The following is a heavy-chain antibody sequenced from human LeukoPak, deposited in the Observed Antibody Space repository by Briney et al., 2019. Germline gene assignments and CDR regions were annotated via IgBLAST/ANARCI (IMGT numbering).Heavy chain of an antibody. CDR3: ARAGQQLVEGGNYFDY. CDR2: IIPIFGTA. V-gene: IGHV1-69*13. CDR1: GGTFSSYA. D-gene: IGHD6-13*01. J-gene: IGHJ4*02. Sequence: ASVEVSCKASGGTFSSYAISWVRQAPGQGLEWMGGIIPIFGTANYAQKFQGRVTITADESTSTAYMELSSLRSEDTAVYYCARAGQQLVEGGNYFDYWGQGTLVTVSS.